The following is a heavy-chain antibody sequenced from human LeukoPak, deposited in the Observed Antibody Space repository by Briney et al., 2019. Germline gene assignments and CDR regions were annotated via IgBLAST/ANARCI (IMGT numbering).Heavy chain of an antibody. D-gene: IGHD5-12*01. CDR1: GFTFSSYV. J-gene: IGHJ4*02. Sequence: GGSLRLSCAASGFTFSSYVMSWVRQAPGKGLEWVSTISGSGGSTHYADSVKGRFTISRDNSKNTLYLQMNSLRVEDTAVYYCAPDPNKWLRNYWGQGTLVTVSS. V-gene: IGHV3-23*01. CDR2: ISGSGGST. CDR3: APDPNKWLRNY.